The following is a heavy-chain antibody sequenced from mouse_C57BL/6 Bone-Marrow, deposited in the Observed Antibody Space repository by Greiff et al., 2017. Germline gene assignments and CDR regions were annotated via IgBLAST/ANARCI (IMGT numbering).Heavy chain of an antibody. J-gene: IGHJ4*01. CDR3: ARYDYYGSSPRGMDD. V-gene: IGHV1-61*01. D-gene: IGHD1-1*01. CDR2: IYPSASET. Sequence: QVQLQQPGAELVRPGSSVKLSCKASGYTFTSYWMDWVKQRPGQGLEWIGNIYPSASETHYNQKFKDKATLTVDKSSSTAYMQLSSLTSEDSAVYYCARYDYYGSSPRGMDDWGQGTSVTVSS. CDR1: GYTFTSYW.